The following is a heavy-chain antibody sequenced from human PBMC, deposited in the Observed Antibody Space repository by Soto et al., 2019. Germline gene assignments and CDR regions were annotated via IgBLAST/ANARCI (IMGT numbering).Heavy chain of an antibody. V-gene: IGHV4-38-2*01. CDR2: IYHSGST. Sequence: PSETLSLTCAVSGYSISSGSFWGWIRQPPGKGLEWIGSIYHSGSTYYNPSLKSRATTSVDTSKNQFSLKLSSVTAADTAVYYCARHASDSSGYYYFDYWGQGTLVTVSS. CDR3: ARHASDSSGYYYFDY. CDR1: GYSISSGSF. D-gene: IGHD3-22*01. J-gene: IGHJ4*02.